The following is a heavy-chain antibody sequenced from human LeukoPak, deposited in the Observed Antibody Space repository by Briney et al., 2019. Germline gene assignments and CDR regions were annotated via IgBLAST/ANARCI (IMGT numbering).Heavy chain of an antibody. D-gene: IGHD4-17*01. CDR3: AKGGSLTTVTHFDY. Sequence: GGSLRLSCTASGFTFGDYAMSWVRQAPGKGLEWVSVISDSGGSTYYADSVKGRFTISRDNSKNTLYLQMNSLRAEDTAVYYCAKGGSLTTVTHFDYWGQGTLVTVSS. CDR1: GFTFGDYA. CDR2: ISDSGGST. V-gene: IGHV3-23*01. J-gene: IGHJ4*02.